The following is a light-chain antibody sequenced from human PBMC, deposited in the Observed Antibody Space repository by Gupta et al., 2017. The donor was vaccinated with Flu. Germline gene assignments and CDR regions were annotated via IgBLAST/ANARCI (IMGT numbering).Light chain of an antibody. V-gene: IGKV1-33*01. CDR2: DVS. Sequence: GDRVTITCQASQDISTYLNWYQRKPGTAPNLLIYDVSILETGVPSRFSGSGYGRHFTLTISGLQPEDIATYYCQQYEDVPRTFGQGTKVEV. CDR3: QQYEDVPRT. CDR1: QDISTY. J-gene: IGKJ2*01.